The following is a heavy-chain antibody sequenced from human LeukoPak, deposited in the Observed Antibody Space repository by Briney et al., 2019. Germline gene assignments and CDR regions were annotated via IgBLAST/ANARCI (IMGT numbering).Heavy chain of an antibody. CDR2: ISGSGGST. CDR1: GFTFSSYA. CDR3: AKDRLTDGSWYYFDY. V-gene: IGHV3-23*01. D-gene: IGHD6-13*01. Sequence: GGSLRLSCAASGFTFSSYAMSWVRQAPGKGLEWVSAISGSGGSTDYADSVKGRFTISRDNSKNTLYLQMNSLRAEGTAVYYCAKDRLTDGSWYYFDYWGQGTLVTVSS. J-gene: IGHJ4*02.